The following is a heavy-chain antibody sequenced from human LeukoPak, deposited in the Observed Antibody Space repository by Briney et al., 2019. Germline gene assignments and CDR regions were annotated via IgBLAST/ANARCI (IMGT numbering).Heavy chain of an antibody. CDR2: MNPNSGNT. J-gene: IGHJ4*02. D-gene: IGHD6-13*01. V-gene: IGHV1-8*01. CDR1: GYTFTSYD. Sequence: ASVKVSCKASGYTFTSYDINWVRQATGQGLEWMGWMNPNSGNTGYAQKFQGRVTMIRNTSISTAYMELSSLRSEDTAVYYCAGGRGSSSWYDYWGQGTLVTVSS. CDR3: AGGRGSSSWYDY.